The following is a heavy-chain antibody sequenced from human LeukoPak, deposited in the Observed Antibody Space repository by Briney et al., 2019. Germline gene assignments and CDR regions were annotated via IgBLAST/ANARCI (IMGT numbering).Heavy chain of an antibody. CDR2: IYYSGST. J-gene: IGHJ3*01. CDR1: GGSFSGYY. V-gene: IGHV4-59*01. Sequence: PSETLSLTCAVYGGSFSGYYWSWIRQPPGKGLEWIGYIYYSGSTNYNPSLKSRVTISIDTSKNQFSLKLSSVTAADTAVYYCATRKVWGQGTMVTVSS. CDR3: ATRKV.